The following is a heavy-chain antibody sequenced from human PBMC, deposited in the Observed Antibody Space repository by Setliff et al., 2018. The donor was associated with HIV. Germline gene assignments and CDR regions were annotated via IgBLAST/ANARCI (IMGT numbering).Heavy chain of an antibody. CDR2: IYPGDSDT. J-gene: IGHJ4*02. V-gene: IGHV5-51*01. D-gene: IGHD6-25*01. CDR1: GYSFTSYW. Sequence: HGESLKISCKGSGYSFTSYWIGWVRQMPGKGLEWMGIIYPGDSDTRYSPSFQGQASLSVDKSATTAYLDWASLKASDTAMYYCVRYIGAAAGYIDHWGQGTLVTVS. CDR3: VRYIGAAAGYIDH.